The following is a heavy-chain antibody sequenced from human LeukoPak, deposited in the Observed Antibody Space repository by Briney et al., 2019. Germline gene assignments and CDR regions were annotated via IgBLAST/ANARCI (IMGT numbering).Heavy chain of an antibody. CDR2: INSDGSST. Sequence: GGPLRLSCAASGFTFSSYWMHWVRQAPGKGLVWVSRINSDGSSTSYADSVKGRFTISRDNAKNTLYLQMNSLRAEDTAVYYCASGGRYSSGWYGYYFDYWGTEPWSPSPQ. D-gene: IGHD6-19*01. CDR3: ASGGRYSSGWYGYYFDY. V-gene: IGHV3-74*01. J-gene: IGHJ4*01. CDR1: GFTFSSYW.